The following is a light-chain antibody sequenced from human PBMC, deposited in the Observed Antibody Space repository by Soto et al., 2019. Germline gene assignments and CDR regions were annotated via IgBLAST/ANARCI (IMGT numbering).Light chain of an antibody. J-gene: IGKJ2*01. V-gene: IGKV3-20*01. CDR3: QQSGSSFYS. CDR1: QSVSSAY. Sequence: EIVLTQSPGTLSLSPGERATLSCRASQSVSSAYLAWYQQIPGQAPRLLSYGASSRATGIPDRFSGSGSGTDFTITISGLAPEDFAGYYCQQSGSSFYSFGLWTKLEIK. CDR2: GAS.